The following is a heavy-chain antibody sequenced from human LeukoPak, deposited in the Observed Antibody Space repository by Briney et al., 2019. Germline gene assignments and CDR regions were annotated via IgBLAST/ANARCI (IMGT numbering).Heavy chain of an antibody. D-gene: IGHD2-15*01. J-gene: IGHJ5*02. CDR2: INPNSGGT. Sequence: ASVKVSCKASGYTFTGYYMHWVRQAPGQGLEWMGRINPNSGGTNYAQKFRGRVTMTRDTSISTAYMELSGLRSDDTAVYYCARVGCSGGSCAYYWFDPWGQGTLVTVSS. CDR1: GYTFTGYY. V-gene: IGHV1-2*06. CDR3: ARVGCSGGSCAYYWFDP.